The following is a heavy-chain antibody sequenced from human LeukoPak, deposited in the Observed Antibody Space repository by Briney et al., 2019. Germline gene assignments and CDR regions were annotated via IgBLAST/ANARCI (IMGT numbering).Heavy chain of an antibody. CDR1: GFTFIDHY. D-gene: IGHD2-15*01. Sequence: PGGSLILACSAHGFTFIDHYMDRVPQAPGRVLERVDRIRNKANRYTTEYAESVKGRFTISRDDSKNSVYLQMNSLKPEDTALYYCARSCGTCSIDPWGQGTLVTVSS. J-gene: IGHJ5*02. V-gene: IGHV3-72*01. CDR3: ARSCGTCSIDP. CDR2: IRNKANRYTT.